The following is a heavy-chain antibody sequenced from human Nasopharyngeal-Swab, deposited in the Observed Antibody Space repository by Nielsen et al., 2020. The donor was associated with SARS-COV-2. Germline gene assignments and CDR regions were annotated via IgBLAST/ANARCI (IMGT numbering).Heavy chain of an antibody. D-gene: IGHD1-26*01. J-gene: IGHJ4*02. CDR3: VREFEATGATYLDY. CDR1: GFAISDYS. CDR2: ITGSSSTR. Sequence: GESLTISCAASGFAISDYSMDWVRHAPGKGLEWVSYITGSSSTRYYADSVKGRFTVSRDNAKNSLYLQMSSLRDEDTAVYYCVREFEATGATYLDYWGLGTLVTVSS. V-gene: IGHV3-48*02.